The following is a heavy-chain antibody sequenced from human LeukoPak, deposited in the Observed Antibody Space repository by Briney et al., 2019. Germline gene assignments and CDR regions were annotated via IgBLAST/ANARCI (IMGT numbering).Heavy chain of an antibody. D-gene: IGHD3-22*01. Sequence: SETLSLTCAVYGGSFSGYYWSWIRQPPGKGLEWIGEINHSGSTNYNPSLKSRVTISVDTSKNQFSLKLSSVTAADTAVYYCARGLGYYDSSGYYRWGQGTPVTVSS. J-gene: IGHJ5*02. V-gene: IGHV4-34*01. CDR3: ARGLGYYDSSGYYR. CDR1: GGSFSGYY. CDR2: INHSGST.